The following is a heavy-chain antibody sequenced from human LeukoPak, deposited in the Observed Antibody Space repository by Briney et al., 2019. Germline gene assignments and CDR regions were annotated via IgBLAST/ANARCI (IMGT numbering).Heavy chain of an antibody. CDR2: IKKDGSEE. V-gene: IGHV3-7*01. Sequence: PGGSLRLSCAASGFTFSSYWMSWVRQAPGKGLEWVANIKKDGSEESYVDSVRGGFTISRDNAKSSLYLQMNSLRVEDTAVYYCAREGRVVIVPATWGQGALVTVSS. CDR1: GFTFSSYW. J-gene: IGHJ4*02. CDR3: AREGRVVIVPAT. D-gene: IGHD2-2*01.